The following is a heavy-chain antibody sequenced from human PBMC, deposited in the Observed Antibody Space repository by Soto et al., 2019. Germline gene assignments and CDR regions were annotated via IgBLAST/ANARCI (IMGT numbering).Heavy chain of an antibody. CDR1: GLTFSSYS. Sequence: VGSLRLSCAASGLTFSSYSMNWVRQAPGKGLEWVSYISSSSWNIYYADTVKGRFTISRDNAKNSLYLQMNSLRDEDTAVYYCARGPSAAAPLSDWYFDLWGRGTLVTVSS. V-gene: IGHV3-48*02. CDR3: ARGPSAAAPLSDWYFDL. J-gene: IGHJ2*01. D-gene: IGHD2-2*01. CDR2: ISSSSWNI.